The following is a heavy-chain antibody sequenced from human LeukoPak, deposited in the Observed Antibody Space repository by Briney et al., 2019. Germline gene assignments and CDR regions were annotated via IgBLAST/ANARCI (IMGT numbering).Heavy chain of an antibody. Sequence: GRSLRLSCAASGFTFDDYAMHWVRQAPGKGLEWVSGISWNSGSIGYVDSVKGRFTISRDNAKNSLYLQMNSLRAEDTALYYCAKDILARSGCSYGHDYWGQGTLVTVSS. V-gene: IGHV3-9*01. CDR2: ISWNSGSI. CDR1: GFTFDDYA. D-gene: IGHD5-18*01. J-gene: IGHJ4*02. CDR3: AKDILARSGCSYGHDY.